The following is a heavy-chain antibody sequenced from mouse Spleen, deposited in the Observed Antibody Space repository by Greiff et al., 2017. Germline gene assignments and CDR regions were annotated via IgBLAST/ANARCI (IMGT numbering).Heavy chain of an antibody. V-gene: IGHV1-18*01. CDR3: ARKTTVVACWYFDV. CDR2: INPNNGGT. CDR1: GYTFTDYN. Sequence: EVQLQQSGPELVKPGASVKIPCKASGYTFTDYNMEWVKQSHGQSLEWIGDINPNNGGTIYNQKFKGKATLTADKSSSTAYMELRSLTSEDTAVYYCARKTTVVACWYFDVWGAGTTVTVSS. J-gene: IGHJ1*01. D-gene: IGHD1-1*01.